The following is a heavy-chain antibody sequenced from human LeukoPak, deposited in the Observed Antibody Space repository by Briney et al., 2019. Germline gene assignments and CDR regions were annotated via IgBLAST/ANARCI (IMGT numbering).Heavy chain of an antibody. CDR2: INSDGSWT. Sequence: GGSLRLSCAASGNYWMHWVRQVPGKGLVWVSHINSDGSWTSYADSVKGRFTISRDNAKNSLYLQMNSLRAEDTAVYYCARGRGYCSSTSCYDPPGYGDPIDYWGQGTLVTVSS. V-gene: IGHV3-74*01. CDR1: GNYW. D-gene: IGHD2-2*01. CDR3: ARGRGYCSSTSCYDPPGYGDPIDY. J-gene: IGHJ4*02.